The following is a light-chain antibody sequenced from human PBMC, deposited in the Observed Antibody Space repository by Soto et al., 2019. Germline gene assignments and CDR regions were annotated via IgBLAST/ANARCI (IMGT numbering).Light chain of an antibody. CDR2: DVS. V-gene: IGLV2-14*01. Sequence: QSVLTQPASVSGSPGQSITISCTGTSSDVGGYNYVSWYQQHPGKAPKLIIYDVSNRPSGVSNRFSGSKYGNTASLTISGLQAADEADYYCSSYTSNKTLVAFGGGTKLTVL. J-gene: IGLJ2*01. CDR3: SSYTSNKTLVA. CDR1: SSDVGGYNY.